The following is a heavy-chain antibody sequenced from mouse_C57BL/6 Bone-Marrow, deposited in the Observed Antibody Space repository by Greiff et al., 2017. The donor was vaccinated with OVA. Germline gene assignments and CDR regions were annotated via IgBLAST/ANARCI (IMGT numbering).Heavy chain of an antibody. J-gene: IGHJ2*01. CDR1: GFSFNTYA. CDR2: IRSKSNNYAT. V-gene: IGHV10-1*01. Sequence: EVQLVESGGGLVQPKGSLKLSCAASGFSFNTYAMNWVRQAPGKGLEWVARIRSKSNNYATYYADSVKDRFTISRDDSESMLYVQMNNLKTEDTAMYYCVRHGGYYFDDWGQGTTLTVSS. CDR3: VRHGGYYFDD.